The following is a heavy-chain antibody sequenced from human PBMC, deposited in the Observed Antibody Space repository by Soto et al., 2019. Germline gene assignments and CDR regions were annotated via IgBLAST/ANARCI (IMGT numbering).Heavy chain of an antibody. CDR1: GYTFTSYA. V-gene: IGHV1-3*01. CDR3: ERGPGGPDGPGDY. D-gene: IGHD2-15*01. J-gene: IGHJ4*02. Sequence: QVQLVQSGAEVKKPGASVKVSCKASGYTFTSYAMHWVRQAPGQRLEWMGWINAGNGNTKYSPKFQGRVTITRDTPASTAAMELSSLRSEDTAVYYGERGPGGPDGPGDYWGQGTLVTASS. CDR2: INAGNGNT.